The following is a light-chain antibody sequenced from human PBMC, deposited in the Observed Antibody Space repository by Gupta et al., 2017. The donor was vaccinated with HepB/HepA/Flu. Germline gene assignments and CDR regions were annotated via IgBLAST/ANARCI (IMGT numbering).Light chain of an antibody. CDR2: GAS. J-gene: IGKJ1*01. V-gene: IGKV3-15*01. CDR3: QQYNNWWT. Sequence: IVLTQSPATLSVSPGERATLSCRASQSVSSNLAWYQQKPGQAPRLLIYGASTRATGIPARFSGSGSGTEFTLTISSLQSEDFAVYYCQQYNNWWTFGRGTKVEIK. CDR1: QSVSSN.